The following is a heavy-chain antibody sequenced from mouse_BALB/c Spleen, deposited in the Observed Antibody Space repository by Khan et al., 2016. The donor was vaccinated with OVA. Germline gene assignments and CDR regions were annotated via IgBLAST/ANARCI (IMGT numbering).Heavy chain of an antibody. CDR2: IDPSTGYT. D-gene: IGHD2-1*01. CDR1: GYTFTTYW. J-gene: IGHJ3*01. CDR3: TRRGIYGIFTY. V-gene: IGHV1-7*01. Sequence: LEESGAELAKPGASVEMSCKASGYTFTTYWMHWVKQRPGQGLEWIGYIDPSTGYTEYNQKFKDKATLTADKSSSTAYMQLSSLTSEDSAVYYCTRRGIYGIFTYWGQGTLVTVSA.